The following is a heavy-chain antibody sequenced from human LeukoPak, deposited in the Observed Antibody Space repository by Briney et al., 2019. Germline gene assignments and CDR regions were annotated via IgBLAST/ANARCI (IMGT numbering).Heavy chain of an antibody. D-gene: IGHD5-18*01. CDR3: ARRRSGNSYVDY. CDR2: FYYSGST. J-gene: IGHJ4*02. Sequence: PSETLSLTCTVSGGSISSSSYYWGWIRQPPGKELEWIGSFYYSGSTYYNPSLKSRVTISVDTSKNQFSLKLSSVTATDTAVYYCARRRSGNSYVDYWGQGTLVTVSS. V-gene: IGHV4-39*01. CDR1: GGSISSSSYY.